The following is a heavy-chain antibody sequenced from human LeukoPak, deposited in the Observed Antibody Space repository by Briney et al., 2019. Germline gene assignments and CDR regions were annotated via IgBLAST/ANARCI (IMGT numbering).Heavy chain of an antibody. V-gene: IGHV3-43*01. CDR1: GFTFDDYS. CDR2: ISWDGVST. J-gene: IGHJ6*03. Sequence: GESLKISCKGSGFTFDDYSIHWVRQAPGKGLEWVSFISWDGVSTYYADSVKGRFTISRDNAKNSLYLQMNSLRAEDSAVYSCARASKHPSGYEIPYYYYYMDVWGKGTTVTVSS. CDR3: ARASKHPSGYEIPYYYYYMDV. D-gene: IGHD5-12*01.